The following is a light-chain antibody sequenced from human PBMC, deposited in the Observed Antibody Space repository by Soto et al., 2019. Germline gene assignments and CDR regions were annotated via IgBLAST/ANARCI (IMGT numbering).Light chain of an antibody. CDR3: QQYNSYSWT. CDR1: QSISSW. V-gene: IGKV1-5*03. J-gene: IGKJ1*01. Sequence: DIQMTQSPSTLSASVGDRVTITCRASQSISSWLAWYQQKPGKAPKLLIYKASSLERGVPSRFSGSGSGTEFTLTISSLQSDDFANYYCQQYNSYSWTFGQGTKVEIK. CDR2: KAS.